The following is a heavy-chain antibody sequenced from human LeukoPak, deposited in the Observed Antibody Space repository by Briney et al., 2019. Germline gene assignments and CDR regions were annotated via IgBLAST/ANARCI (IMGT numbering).Heavy chain of an antibody. CDR3: SSTRLGYSGGWH. CDR1: DGSISSGYYY. V-gene: IGHV4-39*01. Sequence: SDTLSLTCNVSDGSISSGYYYWAWIRQPPGKGLEWIGNIYYGGTTYYNSSLKSRVTISVDTSKNQISLKLGSVTASDTSIYYCSSTRLGYSGGWHWGQGTLVTVSS. J-gene: IGHJ4*02. CDR2: IYYGGTT. D-gene: IGHD6-19*01.